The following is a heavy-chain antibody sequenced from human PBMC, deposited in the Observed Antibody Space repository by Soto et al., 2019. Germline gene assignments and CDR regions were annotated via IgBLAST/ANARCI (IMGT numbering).Heavy chain of an antibody. J-gene: IGHJ6*02. CDR3: ARCVIAVASTDYYYGMDV. D-gene: IGHD6-19*01. V-gene: IGHV4-39*01. CDR1: GGCISSSSYY. Sequence: SETLSLTCTVSGGCISSSSYYWGWIRQPPGKGLEWIGSIYYSGSTYYNPSLKSRVTISVDTSKNQFSLKLSSVTAADTAVYYCARCVIAVASTDYYYGMDVWGQGTTVT. CDR2: IYYSGST.